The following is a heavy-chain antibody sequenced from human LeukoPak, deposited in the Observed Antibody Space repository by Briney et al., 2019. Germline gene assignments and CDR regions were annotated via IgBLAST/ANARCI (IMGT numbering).Heavy chain of an antibody. V-gene: IGHV1-46*01. CDR2: INPSGGTT. Sequence: GASVTVSCKASGYTFTSYYIHWVRQAPGQGLEWMGIINPSGGTTVYAQNFQGRVIMTRDTSTSTVHMDLSSLRPEDAAVYYCAREPRPVGATSFGYYFDYWGQGTLVTVSS. CDR1: GYTFTSYY. J-gene: IGHJ4*02. D-gene: IGHD1-26*01. CDR3: AREPRPVGATSFGYYFDY.